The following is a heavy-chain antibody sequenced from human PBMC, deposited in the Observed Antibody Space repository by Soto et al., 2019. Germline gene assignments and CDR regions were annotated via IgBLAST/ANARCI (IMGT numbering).Heavy chain of an antibody. Sequence: QVQLVQSGAEVKKPGSSVKVSCKASGGTFSSYTISWVRQAPGQGLEWMGRIIPILGIANYAQKFQGRVTIPADKSTSTAYMELSSLRSEDTAVYYCARSSVVPAAISWNGMDVWGQGTTVTVSS. CDR1: GGTFSSYT. CDR2: IIPILGIA. V-gene: IGHV1-69*02. D-gene: IGHD2-2*01. CDR3: ARSSVVPAAISWNGMDV. J-gene: IGHJ6*02.